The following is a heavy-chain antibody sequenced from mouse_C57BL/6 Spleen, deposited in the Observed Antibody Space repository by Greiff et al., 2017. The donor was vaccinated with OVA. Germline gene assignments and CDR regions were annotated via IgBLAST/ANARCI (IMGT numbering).Heavy chain of an antibody. Sequence: DVQLQESGPGLVKPSQSLSLTCSVTGYSITSGYYWNWIRQFPGNKLEWMGYISYDGSNNYNPSLKNRISITRDTSKNQFFLKLNSVTTEDTATYYCARETYYSNYERYFDYWGQGTTLTVSS. CDR3: ARETYYSNYERYFDY. CDR1: GYSITSGYY. J-gene: IGHJ2*01. V-gene: IGHV3-6*01. D-gene: IGHD2-5*01. CDR2: ISYDGSN.